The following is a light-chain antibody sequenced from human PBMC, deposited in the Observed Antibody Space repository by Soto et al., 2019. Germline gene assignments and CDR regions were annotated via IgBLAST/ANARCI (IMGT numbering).Light chain of an antibody. CDR1: HRVFSY. J-gene: IGKJ2*01. CDR2: DGS. CDR3: QHRNTWPPA. V-gene: IGKV3-11*01. Sequence: DTEMTQSPATLSVSVGERATLSCRASHRVFSYLAWYQHKPGKAPRLLIYDGSKSDTGIPARFSGSGSGTDFTLTISSLEPDDFSLYYCQHRNTWPPAFGQGTKVEVK.